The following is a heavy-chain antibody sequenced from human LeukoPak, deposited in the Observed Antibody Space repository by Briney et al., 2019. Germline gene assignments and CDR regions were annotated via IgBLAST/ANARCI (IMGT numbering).Heavy chain of an antibody. CDR3: ASAVVAATRKDYYCMDV. CDR1: GWTVSSNY. D-gene: IGHD2-15*01. Sequence: GGSLRLSCASSGWTVSSNYMSWVRQAPGKGLEWVSVIYSGGSTYYADSVKGRFTISRDNSKNTLYLQMNSLRAEDTAVYYCASAVVAATRKDYYCMDVWGKGTTVTVSS. CDR2: IYSGGST. V-gene: IGHV3-53*01. J-gene: IGHJ6*03.